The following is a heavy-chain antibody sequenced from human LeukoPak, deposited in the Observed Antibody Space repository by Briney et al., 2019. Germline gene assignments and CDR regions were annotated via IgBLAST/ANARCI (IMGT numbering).Heavy chain of an antibody. CDR3: ARGGRGDYRNEYYFDY. J-gene: IGHJ4*02. V-gene: IGHV4-4*02. Sequence: PSGTLSLTCAVSGGSISSNNWWSWVRAPPGKGLEWIGEINHSGSTNYNPSLKSRVTISVDTSKNQFSLKLSSVTAADTAVYYCARGGRGDYRNEYYFDYWGQGTLVTVSS. D-gene: IGHD4-11*01. CDR1: GGSISSNNW. CDR2: INHSGST.